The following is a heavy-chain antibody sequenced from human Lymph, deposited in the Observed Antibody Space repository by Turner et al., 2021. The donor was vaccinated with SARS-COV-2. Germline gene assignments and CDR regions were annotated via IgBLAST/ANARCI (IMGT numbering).Heavy chain of an antibody. J-gene: IGHJ6*02. Sequence: QVQLQESGPGLVQPSETLSLTCTVSGGSISAYYWSWIRQPPGKGLEWIGYIYYSGCTNYNPSLKSRVTISVDTSKNQFSLKLSSVTAADTAVYYCARDRTSYGDYWAGYYYGMDVWGQGTTVTVSS. CDR2: IYYSGCT. CDR3: ARDRTSYGDYWAGYYYGMDV. V-gene: IGHV4-59*01. D-gene: IGHD4-17*01. CDR1: GGSISAYY.